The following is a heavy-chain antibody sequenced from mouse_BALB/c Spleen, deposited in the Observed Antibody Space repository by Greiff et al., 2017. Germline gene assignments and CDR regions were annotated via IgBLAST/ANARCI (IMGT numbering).Heavy chain of an antibody. Sequence: EVKLQESGPGLVKPSQSLSLTCTVTGYSITSDYAWNWIRQFPGNKQEWMGYISYSGSTSYNPSLKSRISITRDTSKNQFFLQLNSVTTEDTATYYCAREKYGNNVRAMDYWGQGTSVTVSS. CDR2: ISYSGST. D-gene: IGHD2-10*02. CDR1: GYSITSDYA. CDR3: AREKYGNNVRAMDY. V-gene: IGHV3-2*02. J-gene: IGHJ4*01.